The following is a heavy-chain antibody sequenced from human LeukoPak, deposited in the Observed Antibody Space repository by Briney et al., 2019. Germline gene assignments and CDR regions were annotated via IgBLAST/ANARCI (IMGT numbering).Heavy chain of an antibody. Sequence: SGGSLRLSCAASGFTFSSYAMSWVRQAPGKGLEWVSAISGSSGSTYYADSVKGQFTISRDNSKNTLYLQMNSLRAEDTAVYYCAKATSIAARLTLGFDYWGQGTLVTVSS. CDR2: ISGSSGST. D-gene: IGHD6-6*01. CDR1: GFTFSSYA. V-gene: IGHV3-23*01. CDR3: AKATSIAARLTLGFDY. J-gene: IGHJ4*02.